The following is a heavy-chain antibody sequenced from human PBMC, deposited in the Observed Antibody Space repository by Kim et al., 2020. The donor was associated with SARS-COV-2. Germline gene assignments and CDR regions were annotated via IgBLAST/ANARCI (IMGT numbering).Heavy chain of an antibody. CDR3: AKDRVPGSYYHRAEYFQH. D-gene: IGHD1-26*01. V-gene: IGHV3-23*01. Sequence: GGSLRLSCAASGFTFSSYAMSWVRQAPGKGLEWVSAISGSGGSTYYADSVKGRFTISRDNSKNTLYLQMNSLRAEDTAVYYCAKDRVPGSYYHRAEYFQHWGQGTLVTVSS. CDR1: GFTFSSYA. CDR2: ISGSGGST. J-gene: IGHJ1*01.